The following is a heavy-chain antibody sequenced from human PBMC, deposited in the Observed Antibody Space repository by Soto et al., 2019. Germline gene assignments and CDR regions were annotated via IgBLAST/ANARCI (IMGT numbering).Heavy chain of an antibody. CDR1: GGSFSVYY. D-gene: IGHD3-3*01. V-gene: IGHV4-34*01. J-gene: IGHJ6*02. CDR2: INHSGST. CDR3: ARXKIFGVVNHYYYYGMDV. Sequence: ETLSLTCAVYGGSFSVYYWSWIRQPPGKGLEWIGEINHSGSTNYNPSLKSRVTISVDTSKNQFSLKLSSVTAADTAVYYCARXKIFGVVNHYYYYGMDVWGQGTTVTVSS.